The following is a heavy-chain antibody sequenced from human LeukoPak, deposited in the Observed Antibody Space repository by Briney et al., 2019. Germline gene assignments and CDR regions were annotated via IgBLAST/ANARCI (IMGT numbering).Heavy chain of an antibody. Sequence: SQTLSLTCALSGDSVSSNSGAWHWIRQAPSRGLEWLARKYYRSKWYNDYAVSVKSRITINPDTSKHQFSLHLNSVTPQDTAVYYCARDRTAMVNALYYYYGMDVWGQGTTVTVSS. CDR3: ARDRTAMVNALYYYYGMDV. D-gene: IGHD5-18*01. CDR1: GDSVSSNSGA. V-gene: IGHV6-1*01. J-gene: IGHJ6*02. CDR2: KYYRSKWYN.